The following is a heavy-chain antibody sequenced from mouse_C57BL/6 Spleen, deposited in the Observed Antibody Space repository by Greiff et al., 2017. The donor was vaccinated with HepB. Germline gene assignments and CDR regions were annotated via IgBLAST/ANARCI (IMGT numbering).Heavy chain of an antibody. Sequence: QVQLQQPGAELVRPGTSVKLSCKASGYTFTSYWMPWVKQRPGQGLEWIGVIDPSDSYTNYTHKFTGKATLTVDTASSTAYMQLSRLTSEDSAVYDCARNWESDFDCWGQGTTLTVSS. CDR3: ARNWESDFDC. D-gene: IGHD4-1*01. J-gene: IGHJ2*01. CDR2: IDPSDSYT. V-gene: IGHV1-59*01. CDR1: GYTFTSYW.